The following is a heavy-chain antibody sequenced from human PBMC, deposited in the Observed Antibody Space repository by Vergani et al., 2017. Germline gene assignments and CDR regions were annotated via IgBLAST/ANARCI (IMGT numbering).Heavy chain of an antibody. V-gene: IGHV3-21*01. CDR2: ISSSSSYR. Sequence: EVQLVESGGGLVKPGGSLRLSCAASGFTFSSYSMNWVRQAPGKGLDWVSSISSSSSYRYYADSVKGRFTISRDSGENSLFLQMNSLRAEDTAVYYCVRGAAGAQNFDYYSMDVWGHGTTVTVSS. CDR1: GFTFSSYS. CDR3: VRGAAGAQNFDYYSMDV. D-gene: IGHD6-25*01. J-gene: IGHJ6*02.